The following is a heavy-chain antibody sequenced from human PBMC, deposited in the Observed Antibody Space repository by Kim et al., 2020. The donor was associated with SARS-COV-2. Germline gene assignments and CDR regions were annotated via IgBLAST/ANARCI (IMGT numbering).Heavy chain of an antibody. V-gene: IGHV3-9*01. CDR3: AKDIRGSGSYFFDY. Sequence: ADSVKGHFTISRNNAKNSLYLQMNSLRAEDTSLYYCAKDIRGSGSYFFDYWGQGTLVTVSS. J-gene: IGHJ4*02. D-gene: IGHD3-10*01.